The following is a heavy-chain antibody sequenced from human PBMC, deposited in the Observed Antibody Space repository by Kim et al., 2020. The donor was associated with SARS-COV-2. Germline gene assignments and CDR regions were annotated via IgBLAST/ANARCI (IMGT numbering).Heavy chain of an antibody. J-gene: IGHJ4*02. CDR1: RLSFTSYA. D-gene: IGHD3-10*01. V-gene: IGHV3-30*04. CDR3: ARTMGVDY. Sequence: GGSLRLSCTASRLSFTSYAMHWVRQAPGKGLEWVAVISYDGSNKYYADSVKGRFNISRDNSKNTLYLQMNSLRVEDTAVYYCARTMGVDYWGQGTLVTVSS. CDR2: ISYDGSNK.